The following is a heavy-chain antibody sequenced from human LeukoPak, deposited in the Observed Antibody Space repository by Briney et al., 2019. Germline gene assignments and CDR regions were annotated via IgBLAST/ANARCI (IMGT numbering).Heavy chain of an antibody. CDR2: ISGYNGNT. D-gene: IGHD1-1*01. Sequence: ASVKVSCKTSGYTFTNYGISWVRQAPGQGLEWMGWISGYNGNTNYAQKLQGRVTMTTDTSTSTAYMELRSLRSDDTAVYYCASALRTGDNYFDYWGQGTLVTASS. V-gene: IGHV1-18*01. CDR1: GYTFTNYG. J-gene: IGHJ4*02. CDR3: ASALRTGDNYFDY.